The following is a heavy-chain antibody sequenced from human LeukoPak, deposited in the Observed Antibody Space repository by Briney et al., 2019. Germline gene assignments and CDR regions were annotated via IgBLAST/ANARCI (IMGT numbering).Heavy chain of an antibody. CDR1: DGSISSGDYY. D-gene: IGHD2/OR15-2a*01. J-gene: IGHJ5*02. V-gene: IGHV4-30-4*08. CDR2: IYYSGTT. Sequence: PSETLSLTCTVSDGSISSGDYYWSWIRQPPGKGLEWIGYIYYSGTTYYNPSLKSRVTISVDKSKNQFSLKLSSVTAADTAVYYCARVELMGDYLQRENWFDPWGQGTLVTVSS. CDR3: ARVELMGDYLQRENWFDP.